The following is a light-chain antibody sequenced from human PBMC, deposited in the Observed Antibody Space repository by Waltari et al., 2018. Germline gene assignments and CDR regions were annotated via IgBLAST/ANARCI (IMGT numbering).Light chain of an antibody. CDR2: WAS. V-gene: IGKV4-1*01. CDR1: QSVLYSSNNKNY. Sequence: DIVMTQSPDFLAVSLGERATINCKSSQSVLYSSNNKNYLAWYQQKPGQPPKLLIYWASTRESGVPDRFSGSGSGTDFTLTISSLQAEDVAVYYCQQYYSSVTFGGGTKVEIK. CDR3: QQYYSSVT. J-gene: IGKJ4*01.